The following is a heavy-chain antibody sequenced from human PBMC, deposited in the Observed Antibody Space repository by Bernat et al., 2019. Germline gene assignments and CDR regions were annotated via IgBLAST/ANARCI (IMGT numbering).Heavy chain of an antibody. J-gene: IGHJ4*02. D-gene: IGHD6-19*01. Sequence: EVQLVESGGGLVKPGGSLRLSCAASGFTFSNAWMNWVRQAPGKGLEWVGRIKSKTDGGTTDYAAPVKGRFTISRDDSKNTLYLQMNSLKTEDTAVYYCTTGSDWYGPHYFDYWGQGTLVTVSS. V-gene: IGHV3-15*07. CDR3: TTGSDWYGPHYFDY. CDR1: GFTFSNAW. CDR2: IKSKTDGGTT.